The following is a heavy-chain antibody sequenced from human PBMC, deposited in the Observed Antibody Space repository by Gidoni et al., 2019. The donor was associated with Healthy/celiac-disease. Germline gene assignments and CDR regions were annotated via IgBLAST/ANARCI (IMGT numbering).Heavy chain of an antibody. V-gene: IGHV4-61*01. J-gene: IGHJ6*02. D-gene: IGHD1-26*01. CDR1: GGSVSSGSYY. CDR3: ARDKWELGDYGMDV. Sequence: QVQLQESGPGLVKPSETLSLTCTVSGGSVSSGSYYWSWIRQPPGKGLEWIGYIYYSGSTNYNPSLKSRVTISVDTSKNQFSLKLSSVTAADTAVYYCARDKWELGDYGMDVWGQGTTVTVSS. CDR2: IYYSGST.